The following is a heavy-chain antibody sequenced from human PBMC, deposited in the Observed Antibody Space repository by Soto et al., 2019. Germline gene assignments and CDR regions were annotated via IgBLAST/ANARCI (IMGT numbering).Heavy chain of an antibody. J-gene: IGHJ5*02. CDR2: INAGNGDT. CDR3: ASDSGYAGS. V-gene: IGHV1-3*01. D-gene: IGHD5-12*01. CDR1: GYTFAN. Sequence: QVQLVQSGAEVKKPGASVKVSCKASGYTFANMHWVRQAPGQRLEWMGWINAGNGDTKYSQKFQGRVTITRDTSANTAYMELYSLRSEDTAVYYCASDSGYAGSWGQGTLFTISS.